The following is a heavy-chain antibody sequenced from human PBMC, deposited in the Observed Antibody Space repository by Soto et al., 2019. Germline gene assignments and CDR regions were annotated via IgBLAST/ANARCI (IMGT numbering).Heavy chain of an antibody. CDR2: INHGGST. CDR1: GGSLSGYY. V-gene: IGHV4-34*01. D-gene: IGHD3-16*02. Sequence: SETLSLTCAVYGGSLSGYYWSWIRQPPGKGLEWIGEINHGGSTNYNPSLKSRVTISVDTSKNQFSLKLSSVTAADTAVYYCARGNTFYDYIWGSYRYKLPYYFDYWGQGTLVTVSS. CDR3: ARGNTFYDYIWGSYRYKLPYYFDY. J-gene: IGHJ4*02.